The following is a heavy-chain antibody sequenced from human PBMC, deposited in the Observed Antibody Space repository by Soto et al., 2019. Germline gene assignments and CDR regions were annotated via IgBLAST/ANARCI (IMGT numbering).Heavy chain of an antibody. J-gene: IGHJ4*02. V-gene: IGHV4-31*03. Sequence: QVQLQESGPGLVKPSQTLSLTCTVSGGSINSGGYCWSWIRQHPGKGLDWIGCISYGGSTAYNPSPKSRVTIAGDTPKTQFSLTLTSVTAADTAVYYCSRGLLVWGQGALITVSS. CDR1: GGSINSGGYC. CDR3: SRGLLV. D-gene: IGHD2-15*01. CDR2: ISYGGST.